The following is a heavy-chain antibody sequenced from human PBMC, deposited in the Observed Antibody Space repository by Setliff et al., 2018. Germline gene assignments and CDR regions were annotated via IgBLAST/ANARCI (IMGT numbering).Heavy chain of an antibody. CDR3: ARAISGWYSAHYYYMDV. D-gene: IGHD6-19*01. CDR1: GGSISSGSDY. V-gene: IGHV4-61*09. Sequence: SETLSLTCSVSGGSISSGSDYWTWIRQPAGKGLEWIGHIYTSGSTNYNPSLKSRVTISVDTSKNQFSLKLSSVTAADTAVYYCARAISGWYSAHYYYMDVWGKGTAVT. CDR2: IYTSGST. J-gene: IGHJ6*03.